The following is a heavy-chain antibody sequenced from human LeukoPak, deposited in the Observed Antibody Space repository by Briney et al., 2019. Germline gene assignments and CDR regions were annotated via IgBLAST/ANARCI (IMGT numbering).Heavy chain of an antibody. CDR1: GFTFSSYA. J-gene: IGHJ4*02. Sequence: PGGSLRLSCAASGFTFSSYAMSWVRQAPGEGLEWVSAISGSGGSTYYADSVKGRFTISRDNSKNTLYLQMNSLRAEDTAVYYCASLLWSSSSPFDYWGQGTLVTVSS. CDR3: ASLLWSSSSPFDY. V-gene: IGHV3-23*01. D-gene: IGHD3-10*01. CDR2: ISGSGGST.